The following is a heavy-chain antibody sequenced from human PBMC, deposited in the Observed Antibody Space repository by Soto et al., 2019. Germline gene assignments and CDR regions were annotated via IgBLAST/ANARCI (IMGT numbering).Heavy chain of an antibody. CDR1: GFTFGTYP. Sequence: QVRLVESGGGVVQPGRSLRLSCVASGFTFGTYPIHWVRQAPGKGLQWVALISYEGSNTYYADSVKGRFTISRDNSKNTLYLEMNTLRPEDTAVYYCARVTPGNNLYYFSGLDVWGQGTSVIVSS. CDR2: ISYEGSNT. J-gene: IGHJ6*02. V-gene: IGHV3-30-3*01. D-gene: IGHD1-1*01. CDR3: ARVTPGNNLYYFSGLDV.